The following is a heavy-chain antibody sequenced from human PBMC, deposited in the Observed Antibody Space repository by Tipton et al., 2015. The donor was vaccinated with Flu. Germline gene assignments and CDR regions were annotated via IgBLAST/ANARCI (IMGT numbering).Heavy chain of an antibody. Sequence: TLSLTCSVSGDSIGSRYYWGWIRQPPGKGLGWIGNIHRSGYTYHNPSLKSRVTISVDTSKNQFSLKLSSVTAADTAVYYCARASLQTHYYASTGYYFDTWGQRTLGTVSS. J-gene: IGHJ4*02. CDR1: GDSIGSRYY. CDR2: IHRSGYT. CDR3: ARASLQTHYYASTGYYFDT. D-gene: IGHD3-22*01. V-gene: IGHV4-38-2*01.